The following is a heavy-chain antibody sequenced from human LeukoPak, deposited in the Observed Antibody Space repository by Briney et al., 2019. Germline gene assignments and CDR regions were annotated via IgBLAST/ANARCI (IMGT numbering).Heavy chain of an antibody. CDR2: IHTSGST. D-gene: IGHD2-8*01. CDR1: GGSISSYY. Sequence: SETLSLTCTVSGGSISSYYWSWIRQPAGKGLEWIGRIHTSGSTNYNPSLKSRVTMSVDTSKNQFSLKLSSVTAADTAVYYCARDRIGYCTNGVCYTSSSSSWYWFDPWGQGTLVTVSS. J-gene: IGHJ5*02. V-gene: IGHV4-4*07. CDR3: ARDRIGYCTNGVCYTSSSSSWYWFDP.